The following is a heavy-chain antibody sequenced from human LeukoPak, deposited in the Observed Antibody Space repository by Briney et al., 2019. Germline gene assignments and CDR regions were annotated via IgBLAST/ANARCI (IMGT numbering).Heavy chain of an antibody. Sequence: PSETLSLTCTVSGGSISSYYWSWIRQPPGKGLEWIGYIYYSGSTNYNPSLKSRVTISVDTSKNQFSLKLSSVTAADTAVYYCARKGYGNFDYWGQGTLVTVSS. CDR2: IYYSGST. CDR3: ARKGYGNFDY. V-gene: IGHV4-59*01. D-gene: IGHD4-17*01. CDR1: GGSISSYY. J-gene: IGHJ4*02.